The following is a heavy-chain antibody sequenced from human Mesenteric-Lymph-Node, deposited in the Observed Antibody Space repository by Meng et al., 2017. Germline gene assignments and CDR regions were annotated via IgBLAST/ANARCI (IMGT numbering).Heavy chain of an antibody. CDR2: ISGSGGST. D-gene: IGHD1-26*01. V-gene: IGHV3-23*01. J-gene: IGHJ4*02. CDR1: GFTFSSYA. CDR3: AKDTGIVGATHTNFDY. Sequence: GGSLRLSCAASGFTFSSYAMSWVRQAPGKGLEWVSAISGSGGSTYYADSVKGRFTISRDNSKNTLYLQMNSLRAEDTAVYYCAKDTGIVGATHTNFDYWGQGTLVTVSS.